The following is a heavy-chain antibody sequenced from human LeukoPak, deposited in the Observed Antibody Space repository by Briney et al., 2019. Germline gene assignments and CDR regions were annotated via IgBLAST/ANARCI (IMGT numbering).Heavy chain of an antibody. D-gene: IGHD3-9*01. CDR2: FDPEDGET. Sequence: ASVKVSCKVSGYTLTELSMHWVRQAPGKGLEWMGGFDPEDGETIYAQKFQGRDTMTEDTSTDTAYMELSSLRSEDTAVYYCATGVLRYPYYFDYWGQGTLVTVSS. V-gene: IGHV1-24*01. CDR1: GYTLTELS. J-gene: IGHJ4*02. CDR3: ATGVLRYPYYFDY.